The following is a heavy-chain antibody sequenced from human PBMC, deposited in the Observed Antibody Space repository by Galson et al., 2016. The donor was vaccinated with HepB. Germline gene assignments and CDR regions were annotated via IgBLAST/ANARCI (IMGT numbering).Heavy chain of an antibody. CDR2: IFYGGTT. CDR1: GFSFNNSW. V-gene: IGHV3-53*01. J-gene: IGHJ6*03. CDR3: ARTSYRECTGTRCVNFRYYYYYMDV. Sequence: SLRLSCAASGFSFNNSWMNWVRQAPGKGLEWVSVIFYGGTTYYADSVEGRFTISRDDSMNTLYLQMNSLTAEDTAVYFCARTSYRECTGTRCVNFRYYYYYMDVWGKGTTVTVSS. D-gene: IGHD2-2*01.